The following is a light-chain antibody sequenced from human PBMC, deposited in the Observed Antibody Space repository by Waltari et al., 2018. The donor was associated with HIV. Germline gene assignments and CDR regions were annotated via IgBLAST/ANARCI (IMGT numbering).Light chain of an antibody. Sequence: EIVLTQSPGTLSLSPGDRATPSCRATQSVSSTYLAWYQHKPGQAPRLLIYGASSRAAGIPDRFSGRGSGTDLTLTVSRLGPEDFAVYYCQQYGSSPQTFGQGTKVEIK. CDR1: QSVSSTY. CDR2: GAS. V-gene: IGKV3-20*01. J-gene: IGKJ1*01. CDR3: QQYGSSPQT.